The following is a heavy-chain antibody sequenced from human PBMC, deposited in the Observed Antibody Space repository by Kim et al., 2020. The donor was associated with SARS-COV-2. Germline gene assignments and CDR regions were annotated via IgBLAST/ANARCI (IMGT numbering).Heavy chain of an antibody. Sequence: GGSLRLSCAASGFTFSSYWMSWVRQAPGKGLEWVANIKQDGSEKYYVDSVKGRFTISRDNAKNSLYLQMNSLRAEDTAVYYCVVPHTDIVATITQRYYYYYYGMDVWGQGTTVTVSS. V-gene: IGHV3-7*01. CDR3: VVPHTDIVATITQRYYYYYYGMDV. CDR1: GFTFSSYW. D-gene: IGHD5-12*01. J-gene: IGHJ6*02. CDR2: IKQDGSEK.